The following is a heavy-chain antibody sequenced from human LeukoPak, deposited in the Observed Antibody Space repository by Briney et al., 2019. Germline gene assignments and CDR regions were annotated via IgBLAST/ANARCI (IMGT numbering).Heavy chain of an antibody. V-gene: IGHV3-23*01. CDR3: AKVRGRRDGYNFEFDP. J-gene: IGHJ5*02. CDR2: ISGSGDST. Sequence: PGGSLRLSCAASGFTFSSYWMSWVRQAPGKGLEWVSTISGSGDSTYYADSVKGRFTISRDNSKNTLYLQMNSLRAEDTAVYYCAKVRGRRDGYNFEFDPWAREPWSPSPQ. D-gene: IGHD5-24*01. CDR1: GFTFSSYW.